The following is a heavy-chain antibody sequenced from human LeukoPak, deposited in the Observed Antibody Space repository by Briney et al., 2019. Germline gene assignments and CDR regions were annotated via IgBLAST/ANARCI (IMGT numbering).Heavy chain of an antibody. V-gene: IGHV4-38-2*01. CDR2: IYHSGSS. Sequence: SETLSLTCAVSGYSISSGHYRVWIRQPPGKGLEYIGNIYHSGSSHYNPSLKSRVTISVDTSNNQFSLKLSSVTAADTAVYYCARAKNPYYYYYYMDFWGRGTTVTVSS. CDR1: GYSISSGHY. CDR3: ARAKNPYYYYYYMDF. J-gene: IGHJ6*03.